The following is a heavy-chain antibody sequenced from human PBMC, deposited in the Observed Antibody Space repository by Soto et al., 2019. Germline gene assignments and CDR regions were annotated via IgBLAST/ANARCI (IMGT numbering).Heavy chain of an antibody. Sequence: GGSLRLSCAASGFTFSSYGMHWVRQAPGKGLEWVAVIWYDGSNKYYVDSVKGRFTISRDNSKNTLYLQMNSLRVEDTAVYYWAKDKSSRVTNHLFDYWGQGTLVTASS. V-gene: IGHV3-30*02. CDR3: AKDKSSRVTNHLFDY. CDR1: GFTFSSYG. J-gene: IGHJ4*02. D-gene: IGHD4-17*01. CDR2: IWYDGSNK.